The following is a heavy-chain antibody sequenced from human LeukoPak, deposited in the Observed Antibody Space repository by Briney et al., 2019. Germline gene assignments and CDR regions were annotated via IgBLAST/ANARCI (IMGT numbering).Heavy chain of an antibody. CDR1: GFTLSSYS. D-gene: IGHD6-19*01. CDR2: ISSSSSYI. Sequence: PGGSLRFSCAASGFTLSSYSMNWVRQAPGKGLEWVSSISSSSSYIYYADSVKGRFTISRDNAKNSLYLQMNSLRAEDTAVYYCARDNGSGWHHWGQGTLVTVSS. J-gene: IGHJ5*02. V-gene: IGHV3-21*01. CDR3: ARDNGSGWHH.